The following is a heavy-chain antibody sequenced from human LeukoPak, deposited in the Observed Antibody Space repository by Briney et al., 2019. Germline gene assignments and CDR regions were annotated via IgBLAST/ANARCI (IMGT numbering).Heavy chain of an antibody. D-gene: IGHD3-22*01. V-gene: IGHV4-4*07. CDR3: ARSNSGYYEYYFDY. CDR2: IYTSGST. CDR1: GGSISSYY. J-gene: IGHJ4*02. Sequence: SETLSLTCIVSGGSISSYYWSWIRQPAGKGLEWIGRIYTSGSTNYNPSLKSRVTMSVDTSKNQFSLKLSSVTAADTAVYYCARSNSGYYEYYFDYWGQGTLVTVSS.